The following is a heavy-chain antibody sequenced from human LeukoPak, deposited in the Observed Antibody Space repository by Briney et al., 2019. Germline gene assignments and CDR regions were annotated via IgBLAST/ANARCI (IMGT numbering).Heavy chain of an antibody. CDR2: ISSSSSTI. V-gene: IGHV3-48*02. J-gene: IGHJ6*03. CDR1: GFTFSSYS. CDR3: ARTGYSSSPGWAYYYYYYMDV. Sequence: PGGSLRLSCAASGFTFSSYSMNWVRQAPGKGLEWVSYISSSSSTIYYADSVKGRFTISRGNAKNSLYLQMNSLRDEDTAVYYCARTGYSSSPGWAYYYYYYMDVWGKGTTVTVSS. D-gene: IGHD6-6*01.